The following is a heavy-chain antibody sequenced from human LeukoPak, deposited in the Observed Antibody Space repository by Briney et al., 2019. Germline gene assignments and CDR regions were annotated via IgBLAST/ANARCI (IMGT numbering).Heavy chain of an antibody. Sequence: SETLSLTCTVSGGSISSYYWSWLRQPPGKGLEWIGYIYYSGSTNYNPSLKSRVTISVDTSKNQFSLKLSSVTAADTAVYYCARPVDTALVTGFDCWGQGTLVTVSS. J-gene: IGHJ4*02. CDR1: GGSISSYY. D-gene: IGHD5-18*01. CDR3: ARPVDTALVTGFDC. CDR2: IYYSGST. V-gene: IGHV4-59*08.